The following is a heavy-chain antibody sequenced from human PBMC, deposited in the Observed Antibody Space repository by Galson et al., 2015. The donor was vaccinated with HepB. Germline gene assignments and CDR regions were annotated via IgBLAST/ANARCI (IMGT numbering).Heavy chain of an antibody. CDR1: GGSISSGDYY. Sequence: LSLTCTVSGGSISSGDYYWSWIRQPPGKGLEWIGYIYYSGSTYYNPSLKSRVTISVDTSENQFSLKLSSVPAADTAVYYCARSAVYSGYDAEGVFDYWGQGTLVTVSS. J-gene: IGHJ4*02. D-gene: IGHD5-12*01. CDR3: ARSAVYSGYDAEGVFDY. CDR2: IYYSGST. V-gene: IGHV4-30-4*01.